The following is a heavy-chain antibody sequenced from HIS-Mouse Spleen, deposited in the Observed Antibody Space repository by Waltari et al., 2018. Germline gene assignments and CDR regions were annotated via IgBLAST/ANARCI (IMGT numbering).Heavy chain of an antibody. J-gene: IGHJ4*02. D-gene: IGHD3-10*01. Sequence: EVQLFESGGGLVQPGGSLRLSCAASGFTFRSHAMSWVRQAPGKGLEWVSAISGSGGSTYYADSVKGRFTISRDNSKNTLYLQMNSLRAEDTAVYYCAQNYYGSGSYYYWGQGTLVTVSS. CDR2: ISGSGGST. V-gene: IGHV3-23*01. CDR1: GFTFRSHA. CDR3: AQNYYGSGSYYY.